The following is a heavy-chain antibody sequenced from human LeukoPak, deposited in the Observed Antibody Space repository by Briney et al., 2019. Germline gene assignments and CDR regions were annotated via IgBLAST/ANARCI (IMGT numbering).Heavy chain of an antibody. CDR1: GFTFSNYA. CDR3: AKVFYDRSGYNFDY. J-gene: IGHJ4*02. D-gene: IGHD3-22*01. CDR2: IGESGSTT. Sequence: GGSLRLSCAASGFTFSNYAMSWVRQAPGKGLEWVSAIGESGSTTYYADSVKGRFTISRDNSRNTLYLQMNSLRAGDTAFYYCAKVFYDRSGYNFDYWGQGTLVTVSS. V-gene: IGHV3-23*01.